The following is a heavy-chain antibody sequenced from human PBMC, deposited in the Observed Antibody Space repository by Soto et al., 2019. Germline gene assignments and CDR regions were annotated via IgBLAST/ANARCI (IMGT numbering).Heavy chain of an antibody. Sequence: SLRLSCAASGFTFSSYAMHWVRQAPGKGLEWVAVRSYDGSNKYYADSVKGRFTISSDNSKNTLYLQMNSLRAEDTAVYYGARGVSSGWYGLYFDYWGQGTLVTVSS. CDR1: GFTFSSYA. CDR2: RSYDGSNK. V-gene: IGHV3-30-3*01. J-gene: IGHJ4*02. D-gene: IGHD6-19*01. CDR3: ARGVSSGWYGLYFDY.